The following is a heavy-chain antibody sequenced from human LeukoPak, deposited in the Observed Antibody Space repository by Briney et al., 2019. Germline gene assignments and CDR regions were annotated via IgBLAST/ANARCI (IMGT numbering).Heavy chain of an antibody. CDR3: ARDLAAAAGTPRYYYYYYMDV. Sequence: SETLSLTCTVSGGSISSYYWSWIRQPPGKGLEWIGYIYYSGSTNYNPSLKSRVTISVDTSKNQFSLKLSSVTAADTAVYYCARDLAAAAGTPRYYYYYYMDVWGKGTTVTVSS. J-gene: IGHJ6*03. D-gene: IGHD6-13*01. CDR2: IYYSGST. CDR1: GGSISSYY. V-gene: IGHV4-59*12.